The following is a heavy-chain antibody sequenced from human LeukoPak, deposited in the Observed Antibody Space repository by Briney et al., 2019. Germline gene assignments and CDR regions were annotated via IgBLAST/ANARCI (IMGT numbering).Heavy chain of an antibody. CDR2: ISGSGGST. D-gene: IGHD5-18*01. Sequence: GSLRLSCAASGFTFSSYAISWVRQAPGKGLEWVSAISGSGGSTYYADSVKGRFTISRDNSKNTLYLQMDSLRAEDTAVYYCAKYMDTAMVETLDYWGQGTLVTVSS. J-gene: IGHJ4*02. CDR3: AKYMDTAMVETLDY. CDR1: GFTFSSYA. V-gene: IGHV3-23*01.